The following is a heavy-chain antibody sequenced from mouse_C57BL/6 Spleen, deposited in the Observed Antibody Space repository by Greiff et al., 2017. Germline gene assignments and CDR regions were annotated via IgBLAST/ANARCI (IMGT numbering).Heavy chain of an antibody. D-gene: IGHD1-1*01. CDR3: ARGDYSFAY. J-gene: IGHJ3*01. CDR1: GYSFTGYY. V-gene: IGHV1-42*01. CDR2: INPSTGGT. Sequence: EVQLVESGPELVKPGASVKISCKASGYSFTGYYMNWVKQSPEKSLEWIGEINPSTGGTTYNQKFKAKATLTVDKSSSTAYMQLKSLTSEDSAVYYCARGDYSFAYWGQGTLVTVSA.